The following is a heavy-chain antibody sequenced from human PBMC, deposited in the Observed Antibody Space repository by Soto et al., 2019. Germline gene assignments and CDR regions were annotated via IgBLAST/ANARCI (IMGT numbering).Heavy chain of an antibody. V-gene: IGHV1-8*01. D-gene: IGHD3-9*01. CDR3: ARGRSVWLLNDY. CDR2: MNPNSGNT. J-gene: IGHJ4*02. CDR1: GYTFTIYD. Sequence: ASVKVSCKASGYTFTIYDINGVGQSTVQGLDWMGCMNPNSGNTGYAQKFQGRVTMTRNTSISTAYMELSSLRSEDTAVYYCARGRSVWLLNDYWGQGTLVTVSS.